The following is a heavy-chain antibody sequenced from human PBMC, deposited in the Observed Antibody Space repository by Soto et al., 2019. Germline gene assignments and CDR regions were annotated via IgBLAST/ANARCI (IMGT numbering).Heavy chain of an antibody. CDR1: GGTFSTYT. D-gene: IGHD3-22*01. Sequence: SVKVSCKASGGTFSTYTMTWVRQAPGQGLEWMGGIIPLFGTANYAQKFQGRITITADESTSTVYMELSSLRSEDTAVYYCARSQDSSGYWNNCFDPWGQGTLVTVSS. CDR2: IIPLFGTA. CDR3: ARSQDSSGYWNNCFDP. V-gene: IGHV1-69*13. J-gene: IGHJ5*02.